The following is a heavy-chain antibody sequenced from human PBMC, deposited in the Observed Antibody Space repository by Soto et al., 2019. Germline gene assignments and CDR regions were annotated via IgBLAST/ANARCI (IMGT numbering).Heavy chain of an antibody. CDR3: ANSVLYGDYMSAGDS. CDR2: IGGSSATT. CDR1: GFTFSTYA. D-gene: IGHD4-17*01. J-gene: IGHJ4*02. V-gene: IGHV3-23*01. Sequence: EVQLLESGGGLVQPGGSLRLSCAASGFTFSTYAMTWVRQAPGKGLEWVSSIGGSSATTYYADSVKGRFTISRDNSKNTLSLQMNSLRAEDTAIYYCANSVLYGDYMSAGDSWGQGTLVTVSS.